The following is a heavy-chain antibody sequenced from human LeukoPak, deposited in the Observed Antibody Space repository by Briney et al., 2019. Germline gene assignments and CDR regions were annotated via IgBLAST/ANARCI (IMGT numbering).Heavy chain of an antibody. CDR3: ARDSYGSVPGFDY. J-gene: IGHJ4*02. D-gene: IGHD3-10*01. CDR1: GYTFTDYY. Sequence: ASVKLSCKASGYTFTDYYMHWVRQAPGQGLEWMGWINPNSGGTNYAQKFQGRVTMTRDTSISTAYMELSRLRSDDTAVYYCARDSYGSVPGFDYWGQGTLVTVSS. CDR2: INPNSGGT. V-gene: IGHV1-2*02.